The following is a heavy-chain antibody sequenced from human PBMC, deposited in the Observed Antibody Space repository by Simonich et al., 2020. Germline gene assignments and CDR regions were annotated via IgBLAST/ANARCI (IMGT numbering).Heavy chain of an antibody. D-gene: IGHD2-15*01. CDR1: GYTFTSSG. CDR3: ARASRGTWWYYYFDY. J-gene: IGHJ4*02. V-gene: IGHV1-18*01. Sequence: QVQLVQSGAEVKKPGGSVKVSCKASGYTFTSSGISLVRQAPGQGLDWMGRVSCENSNTNHATKLQGRVTMTTATSTSTAYMELRSLRSDDTAVYDCARASRGTWWYYYFDYWGQGTLVTVSS. CDR2: VSCENSNT.